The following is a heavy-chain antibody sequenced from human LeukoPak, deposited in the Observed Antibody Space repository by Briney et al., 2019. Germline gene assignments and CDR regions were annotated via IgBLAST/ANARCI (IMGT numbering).Heavy chain of an antibody. J-gene: IGHJ4*02. CDR2: IYYSGST. CDR1: GGSISSGSYY. V-gene: IGHV4-61*10. Sequence: PSETLSLTCTVSGGSISSGSYYWNWIRQPAGKGLEWIGYIYYSGSTNYNPSLKSRVTISVDTSKNQFSLKLSSVTAADTAVYYCAGGSSHFSSFDYWGQGTLVTVSS. CDR3: AGGSSHFSSFDY. D-gene: IGHD3-3*02.